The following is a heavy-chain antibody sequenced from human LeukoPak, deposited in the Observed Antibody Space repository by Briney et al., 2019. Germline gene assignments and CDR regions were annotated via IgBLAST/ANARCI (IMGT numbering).Heavy chain of an antibody. D-gene: IGHD3-22*01. CDR1: GGSISSGGYY. Sequence: SETLSLTCTVSGGSISSGGYYWSWIRQHPGKGLEWIGYIYYSGSTYYNPSLKSRVTISVDTSKNQFSLKLSSVTAADTAVYYCAREALVSGYYLRYFDYWGQGTLVTVSS. CDR3: AREALVSGYYLRYFDY. CDR2: IYYSGST. V-gene: IGHV4-31*03. J-gene: IGHJ4*02.